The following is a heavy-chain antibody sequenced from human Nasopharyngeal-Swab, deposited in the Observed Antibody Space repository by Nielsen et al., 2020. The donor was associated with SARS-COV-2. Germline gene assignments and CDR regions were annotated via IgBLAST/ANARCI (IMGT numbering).Heavy chain of an antibody. J-gene: IGHJ2*01. CDR2: IYYSGST. CDR3: ARGDSSGYHTASYFDL. D-gene: IGHD3-22*01. CDR1: GGSISSGGYY. V-gene: IGHV4-31*03. Sequence: SETLSLTCTVSGGSISSGGYYWSWIRQHPGKGLEWIGYIYYSGSTYYNPSLKSRVTISVDTSKNQFSLKLSSVTAADTAVYYCARGDSSGYHTASYFDLWGRGTLVTVFS.